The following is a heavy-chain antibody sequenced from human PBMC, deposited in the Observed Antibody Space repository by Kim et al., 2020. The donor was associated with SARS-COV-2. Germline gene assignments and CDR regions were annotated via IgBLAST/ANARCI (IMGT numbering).Heavy chain of an antibody. CDR1: GGTFSSYA. D-gene: IGHD3-22*01. V-gene: IGHV1-69*04. Sequence: SVKVSCQASGGTFSSYAISWVRQAPGQGLEWMGRIIPILGIANYAQKFQGRVTITADKSTSTAYMELSSLRSEDTAVYYCARVYDSSGYPFDYWGQGTLVTVSS. J-gene: IGHJ4*02. CDR3: ARVYDSSGYPFDY. CDR2: IIPILGIA.